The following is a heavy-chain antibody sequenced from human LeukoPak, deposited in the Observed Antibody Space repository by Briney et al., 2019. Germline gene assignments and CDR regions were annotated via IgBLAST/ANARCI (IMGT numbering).Heavy chain of an antibody. V-gene: IGHV5-51*01. CDR1: GYKFSNYW. D-gene: IGHD6-13*01. J-gene: IGHJ5*02. CDR3: ARHEDPISSWYES. Sequence: GESLKISCKGSGYKFSNYWIGWVRQMPGRGLEWMGTIHPDDSDTRYSPSFRGQVTMSADRSINTAYLQWRSLKASDSAMYYCARHEDPISSWYESWGQGTLVTVSS. CDR2: IHPDDSDT.